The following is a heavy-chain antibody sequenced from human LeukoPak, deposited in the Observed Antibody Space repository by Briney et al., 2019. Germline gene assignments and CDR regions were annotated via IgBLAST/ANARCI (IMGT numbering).Heavy chain of an antibody. V-gene: IGHV1-8*01. J-gene: IGHJ5*01. CDR3: ARRGDGSGSYYSWFDF. Sequence: ASVKVSCKASAYTFTNYDINWVRQAAGQGLEWMGWMNPNSGNTGYAQKFQGRVTMTRNTSIRTAYLGLTSLRSEDTAVYYCARRGDGSGSYYSWFDFWGQGSLVTVSS. CDR2: MNPNSGNT. D-gene: IGHD3-10*01. CDR1: AYTFTNYD.